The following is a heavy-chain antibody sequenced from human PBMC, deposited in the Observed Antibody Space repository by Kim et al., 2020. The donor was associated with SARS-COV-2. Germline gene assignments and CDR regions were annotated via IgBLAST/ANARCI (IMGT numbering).Heavy chain of an antibody. D-gene: IGHD3-10*01. Sequence: GGSLRLSCAASGFTFSSYGMHWVRQAPGKGLEWVAVIWYDGSNKYYADSVKGRFTISRDNSKNTLYLQMNSLRADDTAVYYCAKSGADYYGSGLIDYWGQGTLVTVSS. V-gene: IGHV3-33*06. CDR2: IWYDGSNK. J-gene: IGHJ4*02. CDR1: GFTFSSYG. CDR3: AKSGADYYGSGLIDY.